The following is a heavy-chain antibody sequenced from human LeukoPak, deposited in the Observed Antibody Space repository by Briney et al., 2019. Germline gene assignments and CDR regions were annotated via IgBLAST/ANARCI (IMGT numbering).Heavy chain of an antibody. CDR1: GFTFSTYS. CDR3: ARLRDGDYNYYYYYMDV. V-gene: IGHV3-21*04. CDR2: ISSSSTYI. Sequence: GGSLRLSCAASGFTFSTYSMNWVRQAPGKGLEWVSSISSSSTYIYYADSVKGRFTISRDNAKNSLYLQMNSLRAEDTTVYYCARLRDGDYNYYYYYMDVWGKGTTVTISS. D-gene: IGHD4-17*01. J-gene: IGHJ6*03.